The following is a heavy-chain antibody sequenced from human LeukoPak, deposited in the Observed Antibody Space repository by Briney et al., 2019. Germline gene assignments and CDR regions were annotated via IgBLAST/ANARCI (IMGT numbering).Heavy chain of an antibody. CDR3: ARRCDLWSGYHENAFDI. V-gene: IGHV4-59*08. Sequence: PSETLSLTCAVSGGSISSYYWSWIRQPPGKGLEWIGYIYYSGSTNYNPSLKSRVTISVDTSKNQFSLKLSSVTAADTAVYYCARRCDLWSGYHENAFDIWGQGTMVTVSS. J-gene: IGHJ3*02. CDR1: GGSISSYY. D-gene: IGHD3-3*01. CDR2: IYYSGST.